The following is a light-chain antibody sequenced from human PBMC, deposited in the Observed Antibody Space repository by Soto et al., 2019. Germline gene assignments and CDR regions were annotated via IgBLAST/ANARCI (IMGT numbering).Light chain of an antibody. J-gene: IGKJ1*01. CDR3: QQYNNWPRT. CDR2: GAY. CDR1: QSVSSN. Sequence: EIVLTQSPATLSLSPGERSTLSCMASQSVSSNLAWYQQKPGQARRLLIYGAYTRATGITARFSGSESGADFTLTISSLQSEDFAVYYCQQYNNWPRTVGPGTKVEIK. V-gene: IGKV3-15*01.